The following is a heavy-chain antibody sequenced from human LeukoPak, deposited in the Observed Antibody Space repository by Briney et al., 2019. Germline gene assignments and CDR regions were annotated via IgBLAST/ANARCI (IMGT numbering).Heavy chain of an antibody. J-gene: IGHJ4*02. CDR3: AKDSSIHPSYDFWSGYSRFDY. V-gene: IGHV3-23*01. CDR1: GFTFSSYA. CDR2: ISGSGGST. D-gene: IGHD3-3*01. Sequence: GGSLRLSCAASGFTFSSYAMSWVRQAPGKGLEWVSAISGSGGSTYYADSVKGRFTISRDNSKNTLYLQMNSLRAEDTAVYYCAKDSSIHPSYDFWSGYSRFDYWGQGTLVTVSS.